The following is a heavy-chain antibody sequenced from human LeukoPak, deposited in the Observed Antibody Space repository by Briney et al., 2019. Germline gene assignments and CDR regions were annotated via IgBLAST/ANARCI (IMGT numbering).Heavy chain of an antibody. CDR1: GFTFSSYA. V-gene: IGHV3-30-3*01. CDR3: ARERGYYDSSGYPNWFDP. CDR2: ISYDGSNK. D-gene: IGHD3-22*01. Sequence: GGSLRLSCAASGFTFSSYAMHWVRQAPGKGLEWVAVISYDGSNKYYADSVKGRFTISSDNSKNTLYLQMNSLRAEDTAVYYCARERGYYDSSGYPNWFDPWGQGTLVTVSS. J-gene: IGHJ5*02.